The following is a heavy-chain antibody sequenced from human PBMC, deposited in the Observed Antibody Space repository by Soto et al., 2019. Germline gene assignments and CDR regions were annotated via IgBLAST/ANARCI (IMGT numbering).Heavy chain of an antibody. CDR1: GFTFSSYA. CDR3: AKALLVVPAANDY. D-gene: IGHD2-2*01. Sequence: GGSLRLSCAASGFTFSSYAMSWVRQAPGKGLEWVSAISGSGGSTYYADSVKGRFTISRDNSKNTLYLQMNSLRADDTSVDYCAKALLVVPAANDYWGQGTLVTVPS. V-gene: IGHV3-23*01. CDR2: ISGSGGST. J-gene: IGHJ4*02.